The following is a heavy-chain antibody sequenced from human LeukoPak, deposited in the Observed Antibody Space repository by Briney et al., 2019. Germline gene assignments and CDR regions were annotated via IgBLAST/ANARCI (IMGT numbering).Heavy chain of an antibody. CDR2: ISGSGDTT. CDR1: GFTFSSYA. J-gene: IGHJ3*02. V-gene: IGHV3-23*01. D-gene: IGHD3-3*01. CDR3: AKDGGARAFDI. Sequence: PGGSLRLSCAASGFTFSSYAMSWVRQAPGKGLEWVSVISGSGDTTYYADSVKGRFTISRDNPKNTLYLQMNSLRAEDTAVYYCAKDGGARAFDIWGQGTMVTVSS.